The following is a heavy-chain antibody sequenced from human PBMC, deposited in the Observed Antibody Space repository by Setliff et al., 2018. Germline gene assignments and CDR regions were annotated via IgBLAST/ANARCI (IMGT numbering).Heavy chain of an antibody. CDR1: GFTFSRSA. V-gene: IGHV3-73*01. Sequence: GESLKLSCAASGFTFSRSAIHWVRQASGKGLEWVGRVRSRINNFATAYDASVKGRFIISRDDSKNTAYLQMNSLKTEDKAVYYCASDIHNDYDYFDYWGQGIQVTVSS. D-gene: IGHD4-17*01. CDR3: ASDIHNDYDYFDY. J-gene: IGHJ4*02. CDR2: VRSRINNFAT.